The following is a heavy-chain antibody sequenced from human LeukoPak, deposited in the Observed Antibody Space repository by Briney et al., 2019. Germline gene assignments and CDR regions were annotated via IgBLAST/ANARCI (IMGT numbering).Heavy chain of an antibody. V-gene: IGHV3-7*03. CDR3: ARRGRIVMVTAIPKDDAFDI. Sequence: GESLRLSCAASGFTFSSYMMTWVRQAPGKGLEWVANIKPDGGEKFYVDSVRGRFTISRDNAKNSLYLQMNSLRSDDTAVYYCARRGRIVMVTAIPKDDAFDIWGQGTMVTVSS. J-gene: IGHJ3*02. D-gene: IGHD2-21*02. CDR2: IKPDGGEK. CDR1: GFTFSSYM.